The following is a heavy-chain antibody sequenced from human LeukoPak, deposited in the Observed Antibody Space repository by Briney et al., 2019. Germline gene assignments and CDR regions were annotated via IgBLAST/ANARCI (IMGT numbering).Heavy chain of an antibody. CDR1: GFTFSSHS. CDR3: TRDLSSSTSCYSY. J-gene: IGHJ4*02. CDR2: ISPSGHYI. D-gene: IGHD2-2*01. Sequence: GGSLRLSCAASGFTFSSHSMNRVRQAPGKGLEWVSSISPSGHYIYYADSVEGRFTTSRDNAKNSLYLQMNSLRAEDTAVYYCTRDLSSSTSCYSYWGQGTLVTVSS. V-gene: IGHV3-21*01.